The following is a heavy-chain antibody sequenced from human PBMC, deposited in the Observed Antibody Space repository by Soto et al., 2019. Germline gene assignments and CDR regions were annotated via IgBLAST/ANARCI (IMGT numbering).Heavy chain of an antibody. Sequence: QVQLVESGGGVVQPGRSLRLSCAASGFTFSSYGMNWVRQAPGKGLEWVAVIWYDGSNKYYADSVKGRFTISRDNSKNTLYLQMNSLRAEDTAVYYCASERYYGSGSQNWGQGTMVTVSS. CDR2: IWYDGSNK. D-gene: IGHD3-10*01. CDR3: ASERYYGSGSQN. J-gene: IGHJ3*01. V-gene: IGHV3-33*01. CDR1: GFTFSSYG.